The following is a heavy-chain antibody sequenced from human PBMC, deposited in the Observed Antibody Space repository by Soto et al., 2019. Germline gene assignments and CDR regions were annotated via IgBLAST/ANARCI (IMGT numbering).Heavy chain of an antibody. Sequence: QVQLVQSGAEVKKPGSSVKVSCKASGGTFSSYAISWVRQAPGQGLEWMGGIIPIFGTANYAQKFQGRVTITADASTSTAYMELSSLRSEDTAVYYCARERVWDYDSSGYPSFDYWGQGTLVTVSS. V-gene: IGHV1-69*01. CDR2: IIPIFGTA. CDR1: GGTFSSYA. J-gene: IGHJ4*02. D-gene: IGHD3-22*01. CDR3: ARERVWDYDSSGYPSFDY.